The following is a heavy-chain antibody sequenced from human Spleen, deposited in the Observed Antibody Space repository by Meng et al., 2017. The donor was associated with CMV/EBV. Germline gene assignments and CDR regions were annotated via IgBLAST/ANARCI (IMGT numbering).Heavy chain of an antibody. J-gene: IGHJ4*02. CDR2: IYSGGST. CDR1: GFTVSSNY. D-gene: IGHD3-22*01. CDR3: ASNYYYDSSGYYFPLWY. V-gene: IGHV3-53*01. Sequence: GGSLRLSCAASGFTVSSNYMSWVRQAPGKGLEWVSVIYSGGSTYYADSVKGRFTISRDNSKNTLYLQMNSLRAEDTAVYYCASNYYYDSSGYYFPLWYWGQGTLVTVSS.